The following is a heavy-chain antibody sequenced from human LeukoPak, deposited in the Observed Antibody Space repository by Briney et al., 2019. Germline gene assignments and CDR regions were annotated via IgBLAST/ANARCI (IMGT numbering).Heavy chain of an antibody. CDR3: ARDRYSSSWFDY. Sequence: SETLSLTCAVSGGSISSSNWWSWVRQPPGKGLEWIGEIYHSGSTNYNPSLMSRVTISVDKSKNQFSLKLSSVTAADTAVYYCARDRYSSSWFDYWGQGTLVTVSS. D-gene: IGHD6-13*01. CDR2: IYHSGST. CDR1: GGSISSSNW. J-gene: IGHJ4*02. V-gene: IGHV4-4*02.